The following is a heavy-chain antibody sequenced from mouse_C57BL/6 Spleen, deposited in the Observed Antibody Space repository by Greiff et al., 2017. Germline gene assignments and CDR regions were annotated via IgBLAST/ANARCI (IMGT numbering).Heavy chain of an antibody. J-gene: IGHJ3*01. CDR2: INPNNGGT. CDR1: GYTFTDYY. D-gene: IGHD3-2*02. Sequence: VQLQQSGPELVKPGASVKISCKASGYTFTDYYMNWVKQSHGKSLEWIGDINPNNGGTSYNQKFKGKATLTVDKSSSTAYMELRSLTSEDSAVYYCARRGSRQLRLAWFADWGQGTLVTVAA. CDR3: ARRGSRQLRLAWFAD. V-gene: IGHV1-26*01.